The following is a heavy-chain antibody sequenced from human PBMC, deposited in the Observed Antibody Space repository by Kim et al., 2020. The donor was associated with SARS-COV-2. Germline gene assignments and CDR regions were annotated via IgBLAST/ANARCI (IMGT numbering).Heavy chain of an antibody. CDR1: GFTFSSYG. CDR2: ISYDGSNK. J-gene: IGHJ5*02. V-gene: IGHV3-33*05. CDR3: ARDREEYSSSRGGLDP. D-gene: IGHD6-13*01. Sequence: GGSLRLSCAASGFTFSSYGMHWVRQAPGKGLEWVAVISYDGSNKYYADSVKGRFTISRDNSKNTLYLQMNSLRAEDTAVYYCARDREEYSSSRGGLDPWGQGTLVTVSS.